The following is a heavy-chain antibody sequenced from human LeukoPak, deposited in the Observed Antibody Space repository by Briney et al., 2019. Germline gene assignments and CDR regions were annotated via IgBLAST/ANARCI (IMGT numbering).Heavy chain of an antibody. J-gene: IGHJ6*03. D-gene: IGHD1-26*01. CDR1: GFTFNSYG. V-gene: IGHV3-30*02. CDR2: IRYDGGNK. Sequence: GGSLRLSCAPSGFTFNSYGMHWVRPTPGKGLEWVAFIRYDGGNKYYADSVKGRFTISRDNSKNTLSLQMNSLRAEDTAVYYSGAGRFMDVWGKGTTVTVSS. CDR3: GAGRFMDV.